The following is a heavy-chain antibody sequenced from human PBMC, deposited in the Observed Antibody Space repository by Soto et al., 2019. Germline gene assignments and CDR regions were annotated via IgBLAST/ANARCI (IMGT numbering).Heavy chain of an antibody. V-gene: IGHV4-59*08. CDR2: IYYSRNT. D-gene: IGHD3-9*01. J-gene: IGHJ6*03. Sequence: QVQLQESGPGLVKPSETLSLTCTVSGGSISSYYWSWIRQPPGKGLEWIGYIYYSRNTNYNPSLKCRVNISVDTSKNQFSLKLSSVTAADTAVYYCARVLRERSGFTGSLDYYYYYYMDVWGKGTTVTVSS. CDR1: GGSISSYY. CDR3: ARVLRERSGFTGSLDYYYYYYMDV.